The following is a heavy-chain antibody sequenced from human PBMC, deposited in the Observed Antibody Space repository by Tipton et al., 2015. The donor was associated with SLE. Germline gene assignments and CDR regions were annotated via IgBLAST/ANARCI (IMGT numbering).Heavy chain of an antibody. D-gene: IGHD3-22*01. V-gene: IGHV3-48*04. CDR1: GFTFSSYA. CDR2: ISSSGSTI. CDR3: AREPRRSGYLRAFDI. J-gene: IGHJ3*02. Sequence: QLVQSGGGVVQPGRSLRLSCAASGFTFSSYAMHWVRQAPGKGLEWVSYISSSGSTIYYADSVKGRFTISRDNAKNSLYLQMNSLRAEDTAVYYCAREPRRSGYLRAFDIWGQGTMVTVSS.